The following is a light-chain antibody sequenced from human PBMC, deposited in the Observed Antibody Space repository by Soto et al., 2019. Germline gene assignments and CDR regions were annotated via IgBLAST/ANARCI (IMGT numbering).Light chain of an antibody. CDR3: QQYNSPMYT. CDR1: QSISSG. CDR2: KAS. Sequence: DIQMTQSPSTLSASVGDRVTITCRASQSISSGLAWYQQKPGKAPKLLIYKASSLESGVPSRFSSSGSGTEFTLTISSLQPDDFATYYCQQYNSPMYTFGQGTKLQIK. V-gene: IGKV1-5*03. J-gene: IGKJ2*01.